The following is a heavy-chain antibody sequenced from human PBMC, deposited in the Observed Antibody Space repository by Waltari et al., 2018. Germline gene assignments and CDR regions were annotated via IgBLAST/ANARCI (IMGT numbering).Heavy chain of an antibody. CDR1: GYSFTSYW. Sequence: EVQLVQSGAEVKKPGESLTISCKGSGYSFTSYWIGWVRQMPGKGLEWMGIIYPGDPDTRYSPSFQGQVTISADKSISTAYLQWSSLKASDTAMYYCARHVGGYCSSTSCYTNWFDPWGQGTLVTVSS. D-gene: IGHD2-2*02. J-gene: IGHJ5*02. V-gene: IGHV5-51*01. CDR3: ARHVGGYCSSTSCYTNWFDP. CDR2: IYPGDPDT.